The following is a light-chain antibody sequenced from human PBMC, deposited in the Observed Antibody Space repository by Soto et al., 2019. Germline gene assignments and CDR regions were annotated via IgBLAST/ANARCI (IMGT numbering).Light chain of an antibody. CDR1: SRDVGGSNY. V-gene: IGLV2-14*01. Sequence: QSVLIPPASVSGSPGQSITSSCTGTSRDVGGSNYVSWYQHHPHRAPRLLIYEVSYRPSGVSSRFSGSKSGNTASLTISGLQAEDEADYYCSSYTSSNTLEVFGVGTKVTVL. J-gene: IGLJ1*01. CDR2: EVS. CDR3: SSYTSSNTLEV.